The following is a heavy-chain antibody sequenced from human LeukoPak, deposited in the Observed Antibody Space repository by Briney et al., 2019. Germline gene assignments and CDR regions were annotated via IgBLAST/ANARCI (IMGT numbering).Heavy chain of an antibody. V-gene: IGHV5-51*01. Sequence: GESLKISCKGSGYSFTSYWIGWVRQMPGKGLEWMGIIYPGDSDTRYSPSFQGQVTISADKSISTAYLQWSSLKASDTAMYYCARRVGYSGYEGENPPAYYFDYWGQGTLVTVSS. CDR2: IYPGDSDT. J-gene: IGHJ4*02. CDR3: ARRVGYSGYEGENPPAYYFDY. CDR1: GYSFTSYW. D-gene: IGHD5-12*01.